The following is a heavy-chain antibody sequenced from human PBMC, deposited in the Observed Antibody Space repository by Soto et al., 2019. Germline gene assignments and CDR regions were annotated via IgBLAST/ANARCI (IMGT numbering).Heavy chain of an antibody. V-gene: IGHV4-31*03. D-gene: IGHD2-15*01. J-gene: IGHJ6*02. CDR1: GGSIIRGGYY. CDR3: AGETVVYYYGMDV. Sequence: SETLSLTCTVSGGSIIRGGYYWIWIRQHPGKGLEWIGYIYYSGSTYYNPSLKSRVTISVDTSKNQFSLKLSSVTAADTAVYYCAGETVVYYYGMDVWGQGTTVTVSS. CDR2: IYYSGST.